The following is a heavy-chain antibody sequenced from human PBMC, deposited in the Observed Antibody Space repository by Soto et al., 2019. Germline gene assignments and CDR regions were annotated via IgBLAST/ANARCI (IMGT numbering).Heavy chain of an antibody. V-gene: IGHV3-30*18. D-gene: IGHD3-10*01. J-gene: IGHJ4*02. CDR2: ISFDGNDN. CDR1: GFPFSSYA. Sequence: QVHLVESGGGVVQPGRSLRLSCAASGFPFSSYALHWVRQAPGKGLEWVAVISFDGNDNSYADSVKGRCTISRDNSKNTMYLQMNSLRSEDTALYYCAKDFHARRATFDLDYWGQGTLVTVSS. CDR3: AKDFHARRATFDLDY.